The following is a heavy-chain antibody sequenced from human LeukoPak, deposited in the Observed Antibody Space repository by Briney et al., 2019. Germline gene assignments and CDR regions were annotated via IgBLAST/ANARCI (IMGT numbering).Heavy chain of an antibody. D-gene: IGHD3-10*01. J-gene: IGHJ3*02. Sequence: MTSETLSLTCTVSGGSISSYYWSWIRQPPGKGLEWIGYIYYSGSTNYNPSLKSRVTISVDTSKNQFSLKLSSVTAADTAVYYCARPGSYGAFDIWGQGTMVTVSS. CDR2: IYYSGST. CDR1: GGSISSYY. V-gene: IGHV4-59*08. CDR3: ARPGSYGAFDI.